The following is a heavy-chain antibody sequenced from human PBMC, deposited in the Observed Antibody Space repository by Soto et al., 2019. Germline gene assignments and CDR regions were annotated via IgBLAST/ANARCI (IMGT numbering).Heavy chain of an antibody. CDR3: ARHGSISSPYYYYYGMDV. J-gene: IGHJ6*02. Sequence: RGESLKISCKGSGYSFTSYWIGWVRQMPGKGLEWMGIIYPGDSDTRYSPSFQGQVTISADKSISTAYLQWSSLKASDTAMYYCARHGSISSPYYYYYGMDVWGQGTTVTVSS. CDR1: GYSFTSYW. V-gene: IGHV5-51*01. CDR2: IYPGDSDT. D-gene: IGHD3-3*02.